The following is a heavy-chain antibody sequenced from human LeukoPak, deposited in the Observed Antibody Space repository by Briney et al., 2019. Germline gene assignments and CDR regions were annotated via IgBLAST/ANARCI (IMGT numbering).Heavy chain of an antibody. Sequence: ASVKVSCKTSGYTFTGYYIYWVRQAPGQGLEWMGWINPNSGGTNSAQKFQGRLTMTRDRSITTAYMELKRLTYDDTAIYYCARAPNFRSWFDPWGQGTLVTVSS. D-gene: IGHD2/OR15-2a*01. CDR2: INPNSGGT. J-gene: IGHJ5*02. V-gene: IGHV1-2*02. CDR1: GYTFTGYY. CDR3: ARAPNFRSWFDP.